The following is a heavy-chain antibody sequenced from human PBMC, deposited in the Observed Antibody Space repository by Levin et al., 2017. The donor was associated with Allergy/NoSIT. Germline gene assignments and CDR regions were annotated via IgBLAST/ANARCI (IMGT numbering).Heavy chain of an antibody. Sequence: ASETLSLTCAVSGLSISSGGYCWSWIRQPPGKGLEWIGNIYLSGSNYYNPSLKSRVTISVYRSKNQLSLNLISVTAADTTVYYCARVAGYSYGYYFDYWGPGSLVTVSS. J-gene: IGHJ4*02. V-gene: IGHV4-30-2*01. D-gene: IGHD5-18*01. CDR2: IYLSGSN. CDR3: ARVAGYSYGYYFDY. CDR1: GLSISSGGYC.